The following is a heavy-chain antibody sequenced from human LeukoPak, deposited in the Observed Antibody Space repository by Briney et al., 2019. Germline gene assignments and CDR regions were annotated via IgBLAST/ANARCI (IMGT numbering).Heavy chain of an antibody. CDR1: GFTVSSNY. CDR3: ARAVPITYYYDSSGYFPFDY. CDR2: IYSGGST. V-gene: IGHV3-66*01. Sequence: PGGSLRLPCAASGFTVSSNYMSWVRQAPGKGLEWVSVIYSGGSTYYADSVKGRFTISRDNSKNTLYLQMNSLRAEDTAVYYCARAVPITYYYDSSGYFPFDYWGQGTLVTVSS. J-gene: IGHJ4*02. D-gene: IGHD3-22*01.